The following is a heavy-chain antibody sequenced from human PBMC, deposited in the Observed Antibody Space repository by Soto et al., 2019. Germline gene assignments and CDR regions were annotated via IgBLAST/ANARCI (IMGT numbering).Heavy chain of an antibody. J-gene: IGHJ3*01. V-gene: IGHV2-5*02. D-gene: IGHD2-21*01. CDR2: IYWDDDQ. Sequence: QITLKESGPTLVKPTQTLTLTCTFSGFSLTADRVGVGWIRQPPGKALEWLALIYWDDDQRYSPSLKTRLTITKDTSKNQVVLTMTNMDPVDTGTYYCAHAYGGTSWPNDAFDVWGQGTVVTVSS. CDR1: GFSLTADRVG. CDR3: AHAYGGTSWPNDAFDV.